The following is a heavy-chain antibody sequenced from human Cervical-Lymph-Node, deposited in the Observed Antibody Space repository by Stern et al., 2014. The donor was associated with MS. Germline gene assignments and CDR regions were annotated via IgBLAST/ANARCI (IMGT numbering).Heavy chain of an antibody. J-gene: IGHJ5*02. CDR3: ARTRYSSSCYTFDP. CDR2: VDPGDSDT. D-gene: IGHD6-13*01. V-gene: IGHV5-51*01. CDR1: GYSLTSYW. Sequence: VQLVESGAEVKKPGESLKISCTGSGYSLTSYWIAWVRHMPGKGLEWMGIVDPGDSDTRYGPSFQGQASISADKSTSTAYLQWSSLKASDTAMYYCARTRYSSSCYTFDPWGQGTLVTVSS.